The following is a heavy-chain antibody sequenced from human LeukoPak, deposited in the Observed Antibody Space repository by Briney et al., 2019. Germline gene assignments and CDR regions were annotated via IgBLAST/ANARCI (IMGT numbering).Heavy chain of an antibody. CDR3: AKDDSLDY. V-gene: IGHV3-23*01. J-gene: IGHJ4*02. CDR1: GFTFSSYA. Sequence: PGGSLRLSCAASGFTFSSYAMGWVRQAPGKGLEWVSAISGSGGSTYYADSVKGRFTISRDNSKNSLSLQMNSLGARHTAIYYCAKDDSLDYWGEGAPVTASS. CDR2: ISGSGGST. D-gene: IGHD4-11*01.